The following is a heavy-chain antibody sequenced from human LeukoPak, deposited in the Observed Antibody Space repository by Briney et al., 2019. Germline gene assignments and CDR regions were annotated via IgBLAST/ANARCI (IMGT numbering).Heavy chain of an antibody. D-gene: IGHD3-9*01. CDR2: ISSSGSTI. V-gene: IGHV3-48*04. CDR1: GLTFSSHW. J-gene: IGHJ4*02. CDR3: ARDPAHYDILTGYY. Sequence: PGGSLRLSCAASGLTFSSHWMHWVRQAPGKGLEWVSYISSSGSTIYYADSVKGRFTISRDNAKNSLYLQMNSLRAEDTAVYYCARDPAHYDILTGYYWGQGTLVTVSS.